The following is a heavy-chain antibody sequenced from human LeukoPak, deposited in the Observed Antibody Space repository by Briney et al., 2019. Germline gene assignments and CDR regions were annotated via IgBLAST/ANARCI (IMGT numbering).Heavy chain of an antibody. D-gene: IGHD5-12*01. J-gene: IGHJ4*02. Sequence: SETLSLTCTVSGGPLSSYYWSWIRQPPGKGLEWIGYIYYSGSTNYNPSLKSRVTISVDTSKNQFSLKLSSVTAADTAVYYCARGRILAARYYFDYWGPGTLVAASS. CDR2: IYYSGST. CDR3: ARGRILAARYYFDY. CDR1: GGPLSSYY. V-gene: IGHV4-59*08.